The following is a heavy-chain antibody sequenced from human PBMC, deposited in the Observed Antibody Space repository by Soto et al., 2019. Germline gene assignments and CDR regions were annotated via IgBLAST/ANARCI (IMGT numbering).Heavy chain of an antibody. CDR3: ARGWSRDAFDI. J-gene: IGHJ3*02. CDR1: GGSISSYY. CDR2: IYYSGST. V-gene: IGHV4-59*01. D-gene: IGHD3-3*01. Sequence: SETLSLTCTVSGGSISSYYWSWIRQPPGKGLEWIGYIYYSGSTNYNPSLKSRVTISVDTSKNQFSLKLSSVTAADTAVYYCARGWSRDAFDIWGQGTMVTVSS.